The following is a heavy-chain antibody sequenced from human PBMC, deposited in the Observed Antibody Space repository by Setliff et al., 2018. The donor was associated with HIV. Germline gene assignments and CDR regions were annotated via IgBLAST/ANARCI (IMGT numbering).Heavy chain of an antibody. J-gene: IGHJ3*02. Sequence: TSETLSLTCSVSGGSISSRSYYWSWIRQPAGKGLAWIGHIHTSGDTDYSPSLNSRVTIPIDTSKKQFSLKLSSVTAADTAMYYCARRESYYDILTGPAFDAFDIWGQGTMVTVS. CDR3: ARRESYYDILTGPAFDAFDI. D-gene: IGHD3-9*01. CDR2: IHTSGDT. V-gene: IGHV4-61*09. CDR1: GGSISSRSYY.